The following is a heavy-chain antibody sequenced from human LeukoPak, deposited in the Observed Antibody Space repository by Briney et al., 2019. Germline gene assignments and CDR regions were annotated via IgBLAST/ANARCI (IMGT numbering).Heavy chain of an antibody. Sequence: GASVKVSCKASGYTFTSYAMHWVRQAPGQRLEWMGWISAYNGNTNYAQKLQGRVTMTTDTSTSTAYMELRSLRSDDTAVYYCARVARYYDSSGPQDYWGQGTLVTVSS. V-gene: IGHV1-18*01. CDR3: ARVARYYDSSGPQDY. D-gene: IGHD3-22*01. CDR2: ISAYNGNT. J-gene: IGHJ4*02. CDR1: GYTFTSYA.